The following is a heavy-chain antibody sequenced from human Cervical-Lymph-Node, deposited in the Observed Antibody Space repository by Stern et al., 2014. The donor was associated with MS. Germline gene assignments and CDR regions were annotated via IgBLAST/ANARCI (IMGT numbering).Heavy chain of an antibody. D-gene: IGHD1-1*01. CDR3: ARRGHGYMGIDY. V-gene: IGHV5-51*03. CDR1: GYRFTNNW. CDR2: IYPGDSET. Sequence: EMQLAESGAEVRKPGESLRISCEVSGYRFTNNWIGWVRQVPGKGLEWMGIIYPGDSETRYSPSFQGQVTILVDKSNSITYLQWSSLKASDTAIYYCARRGHGYMGIDYWGQGTLVTVSS. J-gene: IGHJ4*02.